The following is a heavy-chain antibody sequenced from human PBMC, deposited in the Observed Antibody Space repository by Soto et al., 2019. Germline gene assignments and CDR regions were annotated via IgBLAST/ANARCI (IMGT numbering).Heavy chain of an antibody. CDR3: ARLYGGKPYYSYGMDV. CDR2: IYPGDSET. CDR1: GDSFIVYW. V-gene: IGHV5-51*01. D-gene: IGHD4-17*01. Sequence: SLKVPWKGAGDSFIVYWIGWVRQMPGKGLEWMGIIYPGDSETRYSASFQVHNTIAADKCIISAYLCCSSLKAYDTAMHYRARLYGGKPYYSYGMDVWGQGTTVTVSS. J-gene: IGHJ6*02.